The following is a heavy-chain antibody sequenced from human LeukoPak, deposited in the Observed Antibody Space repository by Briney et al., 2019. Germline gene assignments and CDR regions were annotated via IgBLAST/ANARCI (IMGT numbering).Heavy chain of an antibody. Sequence: PGGSLRLSCTASGFTFSDYYMSWIRQAPGKGLECVSYISSSSSYTKYADSVKGRFTISRDNARNSLYLQMNSLRAEDTAVYYCLPLLSRPYVEDGFDIWGQGTMVTVSS. CDR1: GFTFSDYY. CDR3: LPLLSRPYVEDGFDI. D-gene: IGHD2/OR15-2a*01. J-gene: IGHJ3*02. V-gene: IGHV3-11*06. CDR2: ISSSSSYT.